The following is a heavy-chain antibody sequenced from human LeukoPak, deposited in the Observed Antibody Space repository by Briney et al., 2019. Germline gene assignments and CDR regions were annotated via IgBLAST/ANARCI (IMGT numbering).Heavy chain of an antibody. CDR2: IRYDGSNK. CDR3: ASDFVEEAGDVDY. D-gene: IGHD2-15*01. Sequence: GGSLRLSCAASGFTFSSYGMHWVRQAPGKGLEWVAFIRYDGSNKYYADSVKGRFTISRDNSKNTLYLQMNSLRVEDTAVYYCASDFVEEAGDVDYWGQGTLVTVSS. J-gene: IGHJ4*02. V-gene: IGHV3-30*02. CDR1: GFTFSSYG.